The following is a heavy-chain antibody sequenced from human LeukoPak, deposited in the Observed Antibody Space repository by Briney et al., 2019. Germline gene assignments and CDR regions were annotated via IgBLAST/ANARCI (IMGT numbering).Heavy chain of an antibody. CDR2: ISWNSGSI. D-gene: IGHD6-6*01. CDR1: GLTFDDYA. J-gene: IGHJ4*02. Sequence: PGRSLRLSCAASGLTFDDYAMHWVRQAPGKGLEWVSGISWNSGSIGYADSVKGRFTISRDNAKNSLYLQMNSLRAEDTALYYCAKGREYSSSSGDYLDYWGQGTLVTVSS. CDR3: AKGREYSSSSGDYLDY. V-gene: IGHV3-9*01.